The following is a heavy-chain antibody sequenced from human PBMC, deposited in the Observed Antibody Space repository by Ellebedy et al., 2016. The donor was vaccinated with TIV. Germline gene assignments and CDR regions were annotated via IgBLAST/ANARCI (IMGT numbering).Heavy chain of an antibody. J-gene: IGHJ4*02. CDR1: GFTLSSHF. D-gene: IGHD1-1*01. V-gene: IGHV3-48*01. Sequence: GGSLRLSXEGSGFTLSSHFINWVRQAPGQGLEWLAYISGSSGRIDYADYVRGRFTISKDNAKNSVDLQMDSLRVEYTSVYYCARDSNWAFDYWGQGILVTVSS. CDR3: ARDSNWAFDY. CDR2: ISGSSGRI.